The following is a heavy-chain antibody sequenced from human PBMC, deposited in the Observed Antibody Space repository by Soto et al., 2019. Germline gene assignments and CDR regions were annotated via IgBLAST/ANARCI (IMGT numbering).Heavy chain of an antibody. D-gene: IGHD2-15*01. J-gene: IGHJ6*02. CDR2: IIPIFGTA. Sequence: QVQLVQSGAEVKKPGSSVKVSCKASGGTFSSYAISWVRQAPGQGLEWMGGIIPIFGTANYAQKFQGRVTITADEATSTDYMEVGSLSSEDTAVYYCARDGCSGGSCYSNDYYYYGMDVWGQGTTVTVSS. CDR3: ARDGCSGGSCYSNDYYYYGMDV. V-gene: IGHV1-69*12. CDR1: GGTFSSYA.